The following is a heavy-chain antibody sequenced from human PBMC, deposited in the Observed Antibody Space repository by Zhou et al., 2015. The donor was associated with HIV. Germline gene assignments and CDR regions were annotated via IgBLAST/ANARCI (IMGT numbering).Heavy chain of an antibody. CDR2: ITPILGTR. D-gene: IGHD6-6*01. V-gene: IGHV1-69*10. CDR3: ARGHRLRYSSSSHRLRYYGMDV. Sequence: QVLLVQSGAEVKKPGASVKVSCKTSGYAFTYYAISWVRQAPGQGLEWMGVITPILGTRKYAQKFQGRVTVSADRSTSTAYMELRSLRSEDTAVYYCARGHRLRYSSSSHRLRYYGMDVWGQGTTVTVSS. CDR1: GYAFTYYA. J-gene: IGHJ6*02.